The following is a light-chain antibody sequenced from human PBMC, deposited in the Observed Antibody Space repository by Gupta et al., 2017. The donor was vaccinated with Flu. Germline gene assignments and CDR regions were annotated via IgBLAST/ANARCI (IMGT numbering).Light chain of an antibody. CDR3: KSYDSSSCL. CDR2: DDT. Sequence: NFMLTQPHSVSESPGKTVTISCTRSSGSIASTYGQWYQQRRGSSPTTVIDDDTQRPSGVTDRLACYIDSYSTYDYISIYGLRTEDESSDSCKSYDSSSCLVGGGTKMTVL. V-gene: IGLV6-57*01. J-gene: IGLJ2*01. CDR1: SGSIASTY.